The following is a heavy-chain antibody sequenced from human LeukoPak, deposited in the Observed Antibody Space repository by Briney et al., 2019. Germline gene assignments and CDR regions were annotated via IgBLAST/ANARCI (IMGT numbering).Heavy chain of an antibody. CDR3: ARGIVLMVYAPDAYFDY. CDR1: GYNFTKYA. Sequence: ASVKVSRKASGYNFTKYAVQWVRQAPGQRLEWMGWINAGNGNTKYSQEFQGRVTITRDTSASTAYMELSSLRSEDMAVYYCARGIVLMVYAPDAYFDYWGQGTLVTVSS. D-gene: IGHD2-8*01. J-gene: IGHJ4*02. V-gene: IGHV1-3*03. CDR2: INAGNGNT.